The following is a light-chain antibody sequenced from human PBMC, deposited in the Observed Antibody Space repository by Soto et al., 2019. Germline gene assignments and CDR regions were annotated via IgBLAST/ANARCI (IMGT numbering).Light chain of an antibody. V-gene: IGLV1-40*01. J-gene: IGLJ2*01. CDR1: SSNIGGGYD. CDR3: QSYDSSLSGSVV. CDR2: GNR. Sequence: QSVLTQPASVSGAPGQRVTISCTGSSSNIGGGYDVPWYQQLPGTAPKLLIYGNRNRPSGVPDRFSGSKSGTSASLAITGRQAEDEADYYCQSYDSSLSGSVVFGGGTKLTFL.